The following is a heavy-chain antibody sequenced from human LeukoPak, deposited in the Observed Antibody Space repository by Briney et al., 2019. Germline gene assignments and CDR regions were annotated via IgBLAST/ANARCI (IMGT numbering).Heavy chain of an antibody. Sequence: PGGSLRLSCAASGFTFSSYGMHWVRQAPGKGLEWVAFIRYDGSNKYYVGSVKGRFTISRDNSKNTLYLQMNSLRAEDTAVYYCARGFWSGPYFDYWGQGTLVTVSS. CDR2: IRYDGSNK. J-gene: IGHJ4*02. V-gene: IGHV3-30*02. CDR3: ARGFWSGPYFDY. CDR1: GFTFSSYG. D-gene: IGHD3-3*01.